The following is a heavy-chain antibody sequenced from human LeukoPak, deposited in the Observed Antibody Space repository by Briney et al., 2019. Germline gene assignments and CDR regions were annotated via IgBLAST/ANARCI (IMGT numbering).Heavy chain of an antibody. V-gene: IGHV1-2*02. J-gene: IGHJ4*02. CDR1: GYTFTGYY. CDR2: INPNSGGT. D-gene: IGHD1-26*01. Sequence: ASVTVSCKASGYTFTGYYMHWVRQAPGQGLEWMGWINPNSGGTNYAQKFQGRVTMTRDTSISTAYMELSRLRSDDTAVYYCARGPGRYSGSYFDYWGQGTLVTVSS. CDR3: ARGPGRYSGSYFDY.